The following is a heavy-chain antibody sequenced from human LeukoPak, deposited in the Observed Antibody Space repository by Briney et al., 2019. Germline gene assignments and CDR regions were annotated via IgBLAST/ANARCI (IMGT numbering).Heavy chain of an antibody. V-gene: IGHV3-30*04. CDR1: GFTFSSYA. CDR3: AKDRVPLAARPLHFDY. J-gene: IGHJ4*02. D-gene: IGHD6-6*01. Sequence: GGSLRLSCAASGFTFSSYAMHWVRQAPGKGLEWVAVISYDGSNKYYADSVKGRFTISRDNSKNTLYLQMNSLRAEDAAVYYCAKDRVPLAARPLHFDYWGQGTLVTVSS. CDR2: ISYDGSNK.